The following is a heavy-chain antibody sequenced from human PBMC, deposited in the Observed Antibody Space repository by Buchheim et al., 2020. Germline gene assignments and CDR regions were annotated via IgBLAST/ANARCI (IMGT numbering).Heavy chain of an antibody. J-gene: IGHJ6*02. D-gene: IGHD1-26*01. Sequence: EVQLVESGGGLVQPGGSLRLSCAASGFTVSSNYMSWVRQAPGKGLEWVSVIYSGGSTYYADSVKGRFTISSDNSKNTMYLQMNSLRAEDTAVYYCARFLVGATHYYYYGMDVWGQGTT. CDR2: IYSGGST. V-gene: IGHV3-66*01. CDR3: ARFLVGATHYYYYGMDV. CDR1: GFTVSSNY.